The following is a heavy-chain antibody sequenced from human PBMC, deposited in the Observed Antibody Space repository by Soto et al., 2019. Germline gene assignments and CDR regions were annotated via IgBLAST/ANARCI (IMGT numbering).Heavy chain of an antibody. CDR1: GVSISNYY. CDR3: ARQRYYGSGRPTWFDP. Sequence: SETLSLTCTVSGVSISNYYWSWIRQPPGKGLEWIGYISYTVRTNYNPSLKSRVTLSVDTSKNQISLKLSSVTAADTAVYYCARQRYYGSGRPTWFDPWGQGTLVTLSS. V-gene: IGHV4-59*08. CDR2: ISYTVRT. D-gene: IGHD3-10*01. J-gene: IGHJ5*02.